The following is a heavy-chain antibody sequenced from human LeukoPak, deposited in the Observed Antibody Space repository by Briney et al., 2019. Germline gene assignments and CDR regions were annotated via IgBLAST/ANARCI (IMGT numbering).Heavy chain of an antibody. CDR1: GFTFSNYN. CDR2: ISSSSSTI. CDR3: AKDRRNYYGSGSYLDY. J-gene: IGHJ4*02. V-gene: IGHV3-48*04. D-gene: IGHD3-10*01. Sequence: GGSLRLSCAASGFTFSNYNMNWVRQAPGKGLEWVSYISSSSSTIYYADSVKGRFTISRDNAKNSLYLQMNSLRAEDTAVYYCAKDRRNYYGSGSYLDYWGQGTLVTVSS.